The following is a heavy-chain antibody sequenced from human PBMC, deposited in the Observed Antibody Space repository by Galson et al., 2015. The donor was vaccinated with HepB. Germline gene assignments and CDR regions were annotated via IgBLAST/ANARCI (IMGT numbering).Heavy chain of an antibody. CDR3: AKDSPHPWRRGFQQQLVPFDY. Sequence: LRLSCAASGFTFSSYAMSWVRQAPGKGLEWVSAISGSGGSTYYADSVKGRFTISRDNSKNTLYLQMNSLRAEDTAVYYCAKDSPHPWRRGFQQQLVPFDYWGQGTLVTVSS. CDR2: ISGSGGST. J-gene: IGHJ4*02. V-gene: IGHV3-23*01. CDR1: GFTFSSYA. D-gene: IGHD6-13*01.